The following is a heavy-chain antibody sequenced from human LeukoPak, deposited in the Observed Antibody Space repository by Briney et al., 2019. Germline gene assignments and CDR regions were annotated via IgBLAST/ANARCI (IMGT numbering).Heavy chain of an antibody. CDR2: IKQDGSEK. Sequence: GGSLRLSCAASGFTFSSYWMSWVRQAPGKGLEWVANIKQDGSEKYYVDSVKGRFTISRDNAKNSLYLQMNSLRAEDTAAYYCARDSSGWYSGGKTLWFDPWGQGTLVTVSS. V-gene: IGHV3-7*01. CDR1: GFTFSSYW. J-gene: IGHJ5*02. D-gene: IGHD6-19*01. CDR3: ARDSSGWYSGGKTLWFDP.